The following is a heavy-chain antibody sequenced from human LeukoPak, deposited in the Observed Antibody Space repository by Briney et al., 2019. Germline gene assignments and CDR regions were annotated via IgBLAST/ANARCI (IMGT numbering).Heavy chain of an antibody. D-gene: IGHD3-3*01. V-gene: IGHV3-21*01. CDR3: ARGPPRTYYDFWSGYLRCDY. CDR1: GFTFSSYS. J-gene: IGHJ4*02. CDR2: ISSSSSSYI. Sequence: GGSLRLSCAASGFTFSSYSMNWVRQAPGKGLEWVSSISSSSSSYIYYADSVKGRFTISRDNAKNSLYLQMNSLRAENTAVYYCARGPPRTYYDFWSGYLRCDYWGQGTLVTVSS.